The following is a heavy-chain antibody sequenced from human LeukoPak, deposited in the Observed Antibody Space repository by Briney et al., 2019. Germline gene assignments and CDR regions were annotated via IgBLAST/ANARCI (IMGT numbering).Heavy chain of an antibody. CDR2: MNPNSGNT. D-gene: IGHD5-18*01. J-gene: IGHJ4*02. V-gene: IGHV1-8*01. CDR1: GYTFTSYD. Sequence: ASVKVSCKASGYTFTSYDINWVRQATGQGLEWMGWMNPNSGNTGYAQKFQGRVTMTEDTSTDTAYMELSSLRSEDTAVYYCATDRMTATGPNFDYWGQGTLVTVSS. CDR3: ATDRMTATGPNFDY.